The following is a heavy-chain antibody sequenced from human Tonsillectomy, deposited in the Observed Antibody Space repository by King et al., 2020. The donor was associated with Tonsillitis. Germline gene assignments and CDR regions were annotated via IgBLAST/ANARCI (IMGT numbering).Heavy chain of an antibody. CDR3: AKGSVAGGLFDY. J-gene: IGHJ4*02. D-gene: IGHD3-10*01. V-gene: IGHV3-43*01. Sequence: EVQLVESGGVVVQPGGSLRLSCAASGFTFDDYTMHWVRQAPGKGLEWVSLISWDGGSTYYADSVKGRFTISRDNSKKSLYLQMSSPRTEDTALYYCAKGSVAGGLFDYWGQVTLVTVSS. CDR1: GFTFDDYT. CDR2: ISWDGGST.